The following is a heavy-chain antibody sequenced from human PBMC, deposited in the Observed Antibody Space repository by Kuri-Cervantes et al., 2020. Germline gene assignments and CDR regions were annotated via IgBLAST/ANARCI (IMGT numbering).Heavy chain of an antibody. V-gene: IGHV3-23*01. CDR3: AKSSYDYYESSGYYRPPDY. J-gene: IGHJ4*02. D-gene: IGHD3-22*01. CDR1: GFTFSSYA. Sequence: GESLKISCAASGFTFSSYAMSWVRQAPGKGLEWVSAISGSGGSTYYADSVKGRFTISRDNSKNTLYLQMNSLRAEDTAVYYCAKSSYDYYESSGYYRPPDYWGQGTLVTVSS. CDR2: ISGSGGST.